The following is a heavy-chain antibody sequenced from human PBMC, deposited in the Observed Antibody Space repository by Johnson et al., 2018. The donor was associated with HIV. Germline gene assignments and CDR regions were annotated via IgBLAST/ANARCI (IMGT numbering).Heavy chain of an antibody. CDR1: GFTFSSNA. CDR3: ARRRYSSTWRDASDS. V-gene: IGHV3-23*04. J-gene: IGHJ3*02. Sequence: EVQLVESGGGLVQPGGSLRLSCVASGFTFSSNALNWFRQAPGKGLEWVSVISGSGDSTGHADSVKGRFTISRDNSKNTLFLQMNSLRAEDTAVYYCARRRYSSTWRDASDSWGQGTMVTVSS. CDR2: ISGSGDST. D-gene: IGHD2-2*01.